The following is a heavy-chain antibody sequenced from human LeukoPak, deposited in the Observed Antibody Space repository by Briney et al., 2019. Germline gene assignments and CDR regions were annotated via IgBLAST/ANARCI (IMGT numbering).Heavy chain of an antibody. D-gene: IGHD6-13*01. CDR1: GGSISSSSYY. J-gene: IGHJ6*03. CDR3: ARLDSSSWAYYYMDV. Sequence: PSETLSLTCTVSGGSISSSSYYWGWIRQPPGKGLEWIGSIYYSGSTYYNPSLKSRVTISVDTSKNQFSLKLSSVTAADTAVYYCARLDSSSWAYYYMDVWGKGTTVTVSS. CDR2: IYYSGST. V-gene: IGHV4-39*01.